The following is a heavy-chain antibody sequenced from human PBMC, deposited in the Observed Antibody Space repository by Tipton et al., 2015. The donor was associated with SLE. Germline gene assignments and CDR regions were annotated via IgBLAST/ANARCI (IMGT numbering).Heavy chain of an antibody. CDR1: GFSISSYY. CDR2: IYHSGTT. CDR3: ARGDLYDYIWGSYRLDAFDI. V-gene: IGHV4-38-2*02. D-gene: IGHD3-16*02. J-gene: IGHJ3*02. Sequence: TLSLTCTVSGFSISSYYWGWIRQPPGKGLEWLGTIYHSGTTYYNPSLKSRLTLSIDTSKNQFSLKLSSVTAADTAVYYCARGDLYDYIWGSYRLDAFDIWGQGTMVTVSS.